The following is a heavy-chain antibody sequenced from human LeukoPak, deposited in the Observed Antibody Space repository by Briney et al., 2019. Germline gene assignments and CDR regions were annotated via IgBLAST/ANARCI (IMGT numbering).Heavy chain of an antibody. V-gene: IGHV5-51*01. CDR3: ARLEYYYDSSGYLHFQH. D-gene: IGHD3-22*01. Sequence: GESLKISCKASGYTFINYWIAWVRQMPGKGLEWMGVIFPGDSDITYSPAFQGQVTVSADKSISTAYLQWSSLKASDTAMYYCARLEYYYDSSGYLHFQHWGQGTLVTVSS. CDR2: IFPGDSDI. CDR1: GYTFINYW. J-gene: IGHJ1*01.